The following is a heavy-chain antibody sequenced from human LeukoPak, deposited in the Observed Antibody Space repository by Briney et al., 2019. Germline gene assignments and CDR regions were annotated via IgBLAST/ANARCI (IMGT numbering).Heavy chain of an antibody. CDR2: INTEGTDT. J-gene: IGHJ6*02. Sequence: PGRSLRLSCAASGFAFSSLWMHWVRQAPGKGLVWASIINTEGTDTRYADSVRGRFTISRDNAKNTLYLQMNGLRAEDTAVYYCGRDVGLRLDVWGQGTTVTVSS. CDR1: GFAFSSLW. V-gene: IGHV3-74*01. CDR3: GRDVGLRLDV.